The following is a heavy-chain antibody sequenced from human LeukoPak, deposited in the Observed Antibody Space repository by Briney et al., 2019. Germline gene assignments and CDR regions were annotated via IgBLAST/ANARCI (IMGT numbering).Heavy chain of an antibody. D-gene: IGHD3-10*01. J-gene: IGHJ4*02. CDR3: ARQTGSGLFSLP. Sequence: SETLSLTCAVYGGSFSGYYWNWIRQPPGKGLEWIGEINHSGSTYYNPSLRSRVTISLDRSKKKFSLKLTSVTAADTAVYYCARQTGSGLFSLPGGQGTLVTVSS. V-gene: IGHV4-34*01. CDR1: GGSFSGYY. CDR2: INHSGST.